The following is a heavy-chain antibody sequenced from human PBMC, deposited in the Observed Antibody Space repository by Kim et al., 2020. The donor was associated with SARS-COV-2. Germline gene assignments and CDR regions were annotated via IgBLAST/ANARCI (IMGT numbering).Heavy chain of an antibody. Sequence: GGSLRLSCVGSGITLSSYTMHWVRQAPGKGLEWVTGISNDGKSKYYAESVKGRFTISRDKSNNILNLQMNSLRPEDTAVYYFVGEHAYGSGRLGWFDPW. V-gene: IGHV3-30*03. J-gene: IGHJ5*02. CDR1: GITLSSYT. CDR2: ISNDGKSK. CDR3: VGEHAYGSGRLGWFDP. D-gene: IGHD3-10*01.